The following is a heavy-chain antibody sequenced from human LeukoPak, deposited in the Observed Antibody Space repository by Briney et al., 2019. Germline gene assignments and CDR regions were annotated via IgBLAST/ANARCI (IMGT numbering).Heavy chain of an antibody. CDR3: ARDCGGGSCSAPNDVFHT. CDR2: ISSSGSTI. Sequence: PGGSPSLACAPSGSTVGSNGMNWVRQAPGKGLEWVSYISSSGSTIYYADSVKGRFTISRDNAKNSLYLQMNSLRAEDTAVYYCARDCGGGSCSAPNDVFHTWGHGEVVSVSS. V-gene: IGHV3-48*03. CDR1: GSTVGSNG. J-gene: IGHJ3*02. D-gene: IGHD2-15*01.